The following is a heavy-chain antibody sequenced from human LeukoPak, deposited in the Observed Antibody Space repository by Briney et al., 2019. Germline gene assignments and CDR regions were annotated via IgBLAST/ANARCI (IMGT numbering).Heavy chain of an antibody. Sequence: SVTVSFKASGCTFSSYAISWVRQAPGQGLEWMGGIIPIFGTANYEQKFQGRVTLTTDESTSTAYMELSRLRSEDTAVYYCAREASAPGSRIAAAGPFDYWGQGTLVTVSS. V-gene: IGHV1-69*05. CDR2: IIPIFGTA. J-gene: IGHJ4*02. CDR3: AREASAPGSRIAAAGPFDY. D-gene: IGHD6-13*01. CDR1: GCTFSSYA.